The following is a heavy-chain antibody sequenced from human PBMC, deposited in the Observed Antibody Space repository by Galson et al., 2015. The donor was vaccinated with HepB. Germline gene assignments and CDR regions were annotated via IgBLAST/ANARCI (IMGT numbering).Heavy chain of an antibody. CDR1: GFTFSSYW. D-gene: IGHD2-2*01. J-gene: IGHJ6*02. V-gene: IGHV3-7*03. Sequence: SLRLSCAASGFTFSSYWMSWVRQAPGKGLEWVANIKQDGSEKYYVDSVKGRFTISRDNAKNSLYLQMNSLRAEDTAVYYCARARPAAPYYYYYGMDVWGQGTTVTVSS. CDR3: ARARPAAPYYYYYGMDV. CDR2: IKQDGSEK.